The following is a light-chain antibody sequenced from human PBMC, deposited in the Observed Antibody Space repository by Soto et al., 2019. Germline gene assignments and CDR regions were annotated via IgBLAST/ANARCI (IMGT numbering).Light chain of an antibody. J-gene: IGLJ1*01. CDR2: DVT. V-gene: IGLV2-14*01. Sequence: QSALTQPSSVSGSPGQSITISCTGTSSDVGGYKYVSWYQQHPDKAPKLIIYDVTNRPSGISNRFSGSKSGHTASLTISGLQAEDEADYYCSSYTSSSSYVFGNGTKVTVL. CDR1: SSDVGGYKY. CDR3: SSYTSSSSYV.